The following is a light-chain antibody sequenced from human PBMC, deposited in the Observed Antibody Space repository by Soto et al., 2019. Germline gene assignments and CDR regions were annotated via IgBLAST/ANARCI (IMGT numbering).Light chain of an antibody. Sequence: DIQMTQSPSTLSGSVVDRVTITCRASQTISSWLSWYQQKPGKAPKLLIYDASSLESGVPSRFSGSGSGTEFTLTISSLQSEDFAVYXXXQXXXXXRTVXQGTKV. CDR1: QTISSW. CDR2: DAS. V-gene: IGKV1-5*01. J-gene: IGKJ1*01. CDR3: XQXXXXXRT.